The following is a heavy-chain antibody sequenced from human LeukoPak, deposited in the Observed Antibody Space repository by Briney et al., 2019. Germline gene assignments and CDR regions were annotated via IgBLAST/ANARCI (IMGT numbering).Heavy chain of an antibody. J-gene: IGHJ4*02. CDR1: GFTFSSYG. CDR3: AREGVLRYFDWLLYR. D-gene: IGHD3-9*01. V-gene: IGHV3-33*01. CDR2: IWYDGSNK. Sequence: PGGSLGLSCAASGFTFSSYGMHWVRQAPGKGLEWVAVIWYDGSNKYYADSVKGRFTISRDNSKNTLYLQMNSLRAEDTAVYYCAREGVLRYFDWLLYRWGQGTLVTVSS.